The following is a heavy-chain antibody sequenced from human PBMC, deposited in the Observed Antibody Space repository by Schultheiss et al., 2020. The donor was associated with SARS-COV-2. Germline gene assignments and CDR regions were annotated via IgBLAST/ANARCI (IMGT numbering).Heavy chain of an antibody. Sequence: GGSLRLSCAASGFTFSSYEMNWVRQAPGKGLEWVSYISSSGSTIYYADSVKGRFTISRDNAKNSLYLQMNSLRAEDTAVYYCAKATSVVVVPYFDYWGQGTPVTVSS. CDR1: GFTFSSYE. V-gene: IGHV3-48*03. CDR3: AKATSVVVVPYFDY. D-gene: IGHD2-2*01. J-gene: IGHJ4*02. CDR2: ISSSGSTI.